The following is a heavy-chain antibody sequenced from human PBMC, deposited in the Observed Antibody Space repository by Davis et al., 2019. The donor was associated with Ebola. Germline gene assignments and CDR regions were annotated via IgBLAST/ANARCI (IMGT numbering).Heavy chain of an antibody. J-gene: IGHJ6*03. CDR3: ARAPHYDFWSRRQGSFNYYMDV. CDR1: GGSVSSGSYY. V-gene: IGHV4-61*01. Sequence: PSETLSLTCTVSGGSVSSGSYYWSWIRQPPGKGLEWIGYIYYSGSTNYNPSLKSRVTISVDTSKNQFSLKLSSVTAADTAVYYCARAPHYDFWSRRQGSFNYYMDVWGKGTTVTVSS. CDR2: IYYSGST. D-gene: IGHD3-3*01.